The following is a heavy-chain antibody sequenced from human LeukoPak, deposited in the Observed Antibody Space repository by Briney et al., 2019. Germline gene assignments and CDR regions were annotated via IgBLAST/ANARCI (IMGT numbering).Heavy chain of an antibody. Sequence: SETLSLTCTVSGGSISSSSYYWGWIRQPPGKGLEWIGSIYYSGSTYYNPSLKSRVTISVDTSKNQFTLKLSSVTAADTAVYYCAGAIGYCSGGSCYGLRWFDPWGQGTLVTVSS. V-gene: IGHV4-39*01. CDR3: AGAIGYCSGGSCYGLRWFDP. D-gene: IGHD2-15*01. CDR2: IYYSGST. J-gene: IGHJ5*02. CDR1: GGSISSSSYY.